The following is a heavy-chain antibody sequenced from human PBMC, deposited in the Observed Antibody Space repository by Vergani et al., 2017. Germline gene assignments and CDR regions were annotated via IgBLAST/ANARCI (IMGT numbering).Heavy chain of an antibody. V-gene: IGHV4-39*01. CDR3: ARHGYSSSWYGLYGMDV. CDR1: GRSISSSSYY. Sequence: QLQLQESGPGLVKPSETLSLTCTVSGRSISSSSYYWGWIRQPPGKGLEWIGSIYYSGSTYYNPSLKSRVTISVDTSKNQFSLKLSSVTAADTAVYYCARHGYSSSWYGLYGMDVWGQGTTVTVSS. J-gene: IGHJ6*02. D-gene: IGHD6-13*01. CDR2: IYYSGST.